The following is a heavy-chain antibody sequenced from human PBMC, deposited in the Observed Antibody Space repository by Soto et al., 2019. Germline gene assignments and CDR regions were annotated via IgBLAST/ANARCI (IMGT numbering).Heavy chain of an antibody. Sequence: GESLKISCETSGYSFTIYWITWVRQMPGKGLEWMGRIDPDDSYTIYNPSFLGHVTISADESIRTAYLQWSSLKASDTAMYYCARHELGRGEPNDFWGQGTLVTVSS. J-gene: IGHJ4*02. CDR3: ARHELGRGEPNDF. CDR2: IDPDDSYT. V-gene: IGHV5-10-1*01. D-gene: IGHD1-26*01. CDR1: GYSFTIYW.